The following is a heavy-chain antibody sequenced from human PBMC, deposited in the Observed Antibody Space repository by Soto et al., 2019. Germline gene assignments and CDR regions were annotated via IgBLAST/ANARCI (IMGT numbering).Heavy chain of an antibody. Sequence: QVQLVQSGAEVKKPGSSVKVSCKASGGTFSSNTLSWVRQAPGQGLEWMRRIIHFLSVTDYAQKFQGRFTFTPDMSTSTAYMEFSSLRSEDTAVYYCDIDTNVDALHIWGQGTMVTVSS. CDR3: DIDTNVDALHI. V-gene: IGHV1-69*02. CDR1: GGTFSSNT. D-gene: IGHD2-8*01. J-gene: IGHJ3*02. CDR2: IIHFLSVT.